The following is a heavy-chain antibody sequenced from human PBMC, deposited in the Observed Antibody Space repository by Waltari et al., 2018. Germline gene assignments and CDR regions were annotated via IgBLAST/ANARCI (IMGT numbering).Heavy chain of an antibody. CDR2: ISTDGSIK. CDR1: GFRFRTYA. J-gene: IGHJ4*02. Sequence: QVQLVEYGGTVGQPGRSLRISWAASGFRFRTYALHWVRQAPGRGLDWVAVISTDGSIKYYTDSVKGRFTISRDNFENTVDLQMNSLRVEDTAVYYCARDKRLSGTEVIDYWGQGTLVTVSS. D-gene: IGHD1-1*01. V-gene: IGHV3-30*04. CDR3: ARDKRLSGTEVIDY.